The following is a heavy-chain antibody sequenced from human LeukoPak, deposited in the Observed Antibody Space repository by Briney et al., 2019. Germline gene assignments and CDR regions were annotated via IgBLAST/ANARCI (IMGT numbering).Heavy chain of an antibody. CDR2: IYYSGST. D-gene: IGHD6-13*01. J-gene: IGHJ4*02. CDR1: GASISSYY. V-gene: IGHV4-59*08. Sequence: SETLSLTCTVSGASISSYYWSWLRQPPGKGLEWIGYIYYSGSTNYNPSLKSRVTISVDTSKNQFSLKLSSVTAADTAVYYCAGGIAAAGYDYWGQGTLVTVSS. CDR3: AGGIAAAGYDY.